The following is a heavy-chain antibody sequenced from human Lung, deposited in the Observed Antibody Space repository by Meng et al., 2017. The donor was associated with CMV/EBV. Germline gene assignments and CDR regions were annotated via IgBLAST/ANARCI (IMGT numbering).Heavy chain of an antibody. CDR1: SGSISSYY. V-gene: IGHV4-59*01. D-gene: IGHD3-22*01. CDR2: IYYSGST. Sequence: GSLRLXXTVSSGSISSYYWSWIRQPPGKGLEWIGYIYYSGSTNYNPSLKSRVTISVDTSKNQFSLKLSSVTAADTAVYYCASVTGSSDSSGYYYYYGMDVWGQGXTVTVSS. CDR3: ASVTGSSDSSGYYYYYGMDV. J-gene: IGHJ6*02.